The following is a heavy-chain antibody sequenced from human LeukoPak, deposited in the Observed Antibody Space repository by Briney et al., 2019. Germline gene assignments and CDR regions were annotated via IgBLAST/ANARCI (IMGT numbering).Heavy chain of an antibody. CDR3: ARVGPAAYFDY. CDR1: GYTFTSYY. CDR2: INPSGGST. V-gene: IGHV1-46*01. J-gene: IGHJ4*02. Sequence: ASVNVSFKASGYTFTSYYMHWVRQAPGQGLEWMGIINPSGGSTSYAQKFQGRVTMTRDTSTSTVYMELSSLRSEDTAVYYCARVGPAAYFDYWGQGTLVTVSS. D-gene: IGHD3-16*01.